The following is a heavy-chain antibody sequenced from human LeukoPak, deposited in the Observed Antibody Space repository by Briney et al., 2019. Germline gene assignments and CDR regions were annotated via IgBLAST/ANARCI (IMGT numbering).Heavy chain of an antibody. CDR2: ISYDGSNN. CDR1: GFTFNSYA. J-gene: IGHJ5*02. D-gene: IGHD6-6*01. Sequence: PGGSLRLSCAASGFTFNSYAMHWVRQAPGRGLEWLAVISYDGSNNYYADSVKGRFTISRDNSKTTLYLQMNSLRAEDTAVYYCARDGSGTAGRPWSWFDPWGQGTPVTVSS. CDR3: ARDGSGTAGRPWSWFDP. V-gene: IGHV3-30-3*01.